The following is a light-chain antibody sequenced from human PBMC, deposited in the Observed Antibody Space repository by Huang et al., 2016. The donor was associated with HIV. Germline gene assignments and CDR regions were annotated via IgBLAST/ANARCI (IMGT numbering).Light chain of an antibody. CDR1: QSVSTN. J-gene: IGKJ2*01. V-gene: IGKV3-15*01. Sequence: EVVMTQSPATLSVSPGERATLSCRASQSVSTNLAWYQQKPGQAPRLLIHDASTRATVFPARFSGRGSGTEFTLTIRILQSEDFAVYYCQQYNIWPPLYTFGQGTKLEIK. CDR2: DAS. CDR3: QQYNIWPPLYT.